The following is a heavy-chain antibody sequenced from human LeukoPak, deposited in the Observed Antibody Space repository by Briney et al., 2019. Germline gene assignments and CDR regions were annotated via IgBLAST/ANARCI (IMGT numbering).Heavy chain of an antibody. Sequence: GGSLRLSCAASGFTFISYWMPWVRQAPGKGLVWVSRINTDGSTTNYADSVKGRFTIYRDNAKNTLYLRMNSLRADDTAVYFCTREQYDNWGQGTLVTVSS. CDR1: GFTFISYW. J-gene: IGHJ4*02. CDR2: INTDGSTT. CDR3: TREQYDN. V-gene: IGHV3-74*01.